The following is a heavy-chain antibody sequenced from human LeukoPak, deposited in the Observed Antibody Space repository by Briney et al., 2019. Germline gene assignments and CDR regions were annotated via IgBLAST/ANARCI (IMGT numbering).Heavy chain of an antibody. V-gene: IGHV3-30*18. Sequence: GGSLRLSCAASGFTFSSYGMHWVRQAPGKGLEWVAVISYDGSNKYYADSVKGRFTISRDNSKNTLYLQMNSLRAEDTAVYYCAKTGPTFGLYYYYYYMDVWGKGTTVTVSS. J-gene: IGHJ6*03. CDR1: GFTFSSYG. D-gene: IGHD3-10*01. CDR2: ISYDGSNK. CDR3: AKTGPTFGLYYYYYYMDV.